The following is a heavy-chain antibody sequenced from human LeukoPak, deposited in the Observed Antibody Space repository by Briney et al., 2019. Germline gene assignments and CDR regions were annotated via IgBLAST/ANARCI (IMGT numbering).Heavy chain of an antibody. D-gene: IGHD6-19*01. CDR2: IKQDGSEK. CDR3: ARECILNSGWYPHDAFDI. Sequence: GGSLRLSCAASGFTFSSYWMSWVRQAPGKGLEWVANIKQDGSEKYYVDSVKGRFTISRDNAKNSLYLQMNSLRAEDTAVYYCARECILNSGWYPHDAFDIWGQGTMVTVSS. J-gene: IGHJ3*02. CDR1: GFTFSSYW. V-gene: IGHV3-7*05.